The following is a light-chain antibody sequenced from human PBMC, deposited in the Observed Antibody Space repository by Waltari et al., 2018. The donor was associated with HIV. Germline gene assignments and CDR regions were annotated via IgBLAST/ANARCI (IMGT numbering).Light chain of an antibody. CDR2: RDN. V-gene: IGLV1-47*01. Sequence: QSVLTQPPSASGTPGQRVPISCSGSSANVGNPVYWYQQLPGTAPKVLIYRDNQRPSGVPDRFSGSRSGTSASLDVSGLRSEDEANYFCAAWDDILSGWVFGGGTKLTVL. J-gene: IGLJ3*02. CDR1: SANVGNP. CDR3: AAWDDILSGWV.